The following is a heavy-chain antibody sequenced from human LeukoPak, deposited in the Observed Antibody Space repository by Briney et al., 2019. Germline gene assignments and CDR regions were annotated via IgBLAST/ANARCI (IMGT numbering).Heavy chain of an antibody. CDR3: ARDLRVRGGGDAFDI. Sequence: SGGSLRLSCAASGFTFSSYSMNWVRQAPGKGLEWVSSISSSSSYIYYADSVKGRFTISRDNAKNSLYLQMNSLRAEDTAVYYCARDLRVRGGGDAFDIWGQGTMVTVSS. CDR2: ISSSSSYI. CDR1: GFTFSSYS. D-gene: IGHD3-10*01. J-gene: IGHJ3*02. V-gene: IGHV3-21*01.